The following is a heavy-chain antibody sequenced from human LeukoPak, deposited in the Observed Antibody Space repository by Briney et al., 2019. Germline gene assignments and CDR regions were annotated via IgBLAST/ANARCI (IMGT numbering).Heavy chain of an antibody. D-gene: IGHD2/OR15-2a*01. CDR1: GFTFNYYA. V-gene: IGHV3-23*01. CDR3: ARHESFLPY. J-gene: IGHJ4*02. Sequence: GGSLRLFCAASGFTFNYYAMSWVSQAPGKGLEWVSSISDNEGRTYYTDSVKGRFTISRDNTKNTVYLHMHNLRADDTSVYFCARHESFLPYSGQGALVTVSS. CDR2: ISDNEGRT.